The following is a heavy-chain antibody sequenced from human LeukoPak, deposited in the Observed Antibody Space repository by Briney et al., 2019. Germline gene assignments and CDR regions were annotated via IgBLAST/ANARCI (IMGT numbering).Heavy chain of an antibody. CDR1: GFTFSTYE. V-gene: IGHV3-48*03. Sequence: PGGSLRLSCAASGFTFSTYEMNWLRQAPGKGLEWVSYSSSSGRTKYYADSVKGRFTISRDNAKNSLYLQINSLRAEDTAVYYCARGFGSLDYWGQGTLVTVSS. D-gene: IGHD3-3*01. CDR2: SSSSGRTK. CDR3: ARGFGSLDY. J-gene: IGHJ4*02.